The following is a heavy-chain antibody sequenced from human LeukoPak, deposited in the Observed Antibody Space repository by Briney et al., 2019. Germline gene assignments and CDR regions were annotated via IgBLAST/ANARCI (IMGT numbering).Heavy chain of an antibody. CDR2: IKSKSGGETT. J-gene: IGHJ4*02. D-gene: IGHD7-27*01. CDR3: ATPPGYWGSAPFDF. Sequence: GGSLRLSCAASGFTFSFTNAWMSWVRQAPGKGLEWVGHIKSKSGGETTDFAAPVKGKFTISRDDSKNKVYLQMSSLKAEDTAVYYCATPPGYWGSAPFDFWGQGTVVTVSS. CDR1: GFTFSFTNAW. V-gene: IGHV3-15*01.